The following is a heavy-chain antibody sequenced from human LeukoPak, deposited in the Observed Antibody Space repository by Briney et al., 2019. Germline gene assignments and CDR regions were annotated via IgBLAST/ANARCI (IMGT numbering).Heavy chain of an antibody. Sequence: PSETLSLTCTVSGDSISSGGYYWSWIRQHPGKGLEWIGYIHYSGSTYYNPSLKSRVIISVDTSKNQFSLKLRSVTAADTAVYYCAKYARRGYCSGGNCYSAAIDYWGQGTLVTVSS. CDR2: IHYSGST. CDR1: GDSISSGGYY. J-gene: IGHJ4*02. CDR3: AKYARRGYCSGGNCYSAAIDY. D-gene: IGHD2-15*01. V-gene: IGHV4-31*03.